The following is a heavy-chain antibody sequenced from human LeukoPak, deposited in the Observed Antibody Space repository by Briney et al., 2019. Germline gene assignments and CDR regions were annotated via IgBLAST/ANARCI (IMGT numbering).Heavy chain of an antibody. D-gene: IGHD6-13*01. V-gene: IGHV4-4*09. CDR3: ARHLRQQLDDAFDI. J-gene: IGHJ3*02. CDR2: IYTSGST. CDR1: GGSINSYY. Sequence: SEALSLTCTVSGGSINSYYWSWIRQPPGKGLEWIGYIYTSGSTNYNPSLKSRVTISVDTSKNQFSLKLSSVTAADTAVYYCARHLRQQLDDAFDIWGQGTMVTVSS.